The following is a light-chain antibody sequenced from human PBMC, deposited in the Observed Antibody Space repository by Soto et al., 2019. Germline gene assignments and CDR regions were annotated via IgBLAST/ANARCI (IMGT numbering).Light chain of an antibody. V-gene: IGKV1-33*01. CDR2: DAS. CDR3: QQYDNLPLT. J-gene: IGKJ4*01. CDR1: QDISNY. Sequence: DIQMTQSPSSLSASVGDRVTITCQASQDISNYLNWHQQKPGKAPKLLIYDASNLETGVPSRFSGSGSGTDFTLTISSLQPEDIATYYCQQYDNLPLTFGGGTKVQIK.